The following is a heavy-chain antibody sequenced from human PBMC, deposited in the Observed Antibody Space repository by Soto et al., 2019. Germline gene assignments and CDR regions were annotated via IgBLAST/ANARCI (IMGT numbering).Heavy chain of an antibody. V-gene: IGHV1-46*03. CDR1: GYTFTSYD. CDR3: SRVDPGETSPFDH. J-gene: IGHJ4*02. CDR2: INPFDGSR. D-gene: IGHD3-10*01. Sequence: ASVKVSCKASGYTFTSYDINWVRQATGQGLEWMGWINPFDGSRMFAQSFQGRVTMTRGTSTSTVYMEVSSLRSEDTAVYYCSRVDPGETSPFDHWGQGTLVTVSS.